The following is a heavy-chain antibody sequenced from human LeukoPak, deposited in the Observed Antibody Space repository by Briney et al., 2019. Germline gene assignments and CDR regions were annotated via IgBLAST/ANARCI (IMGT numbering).Heavy chain of an antibody. CDR2: ISNNGGYT. Sequence: GGSLRLSCAASGFTFSSSAMSWVRQAPGKGLEWVSAISNNGGYTYYADSVQGRFTISRDNSKSTLCLQMNSLRAGDTAAYYCARDKIEGATNFDYWGQGTLVTVSS. CDR3: ARDKIEGATNFDY. V-gene: IGHV3-23*01. J-gene: IGHJ4*02. D-gene: IGHD1-26*01. CDR1: GFTFSSSA.